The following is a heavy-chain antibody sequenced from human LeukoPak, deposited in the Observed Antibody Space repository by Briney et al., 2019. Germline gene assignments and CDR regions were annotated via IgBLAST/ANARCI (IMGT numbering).Heavy chain of an antibody. CDR2: ISSSSSYI. CDR1: GFSFSSYA. Sequence: GGSLRLSCAASGFSFSSYAMNWVRQAPGKGLEWVSSISSSSSYIYYADSVKGRFTISRDNSKNTLYLQMNSLRAEDTAVYYCASGVPLWFGELYPLGYWGQGTLVTVSS. V-gene: IGHV3-21*01. J-gene: IGHJ4*02. D-gene: IGHD3-10*01. CDR3: ASGVPLWFGELYPLGY.